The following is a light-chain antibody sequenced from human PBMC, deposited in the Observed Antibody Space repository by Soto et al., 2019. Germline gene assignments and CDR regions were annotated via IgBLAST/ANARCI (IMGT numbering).Light chain of an antibody. CDR2: SNN. Sequence: VLTQPPSASGTPGQRVTISCSGSSSNIGSNTVNWYQQLPGTAPKLLIYSNNQRPSGVPDRFSGSKSGTSASLAISGLQSEDEADYYCAAWDDSLNGRGVFGTGTKVTVL. V-gene: IGLV1-44*01. CDR3: AAWDDSLNGRGV. J-gene: IGLJ1*01. CDR1: SSNIGSNT.